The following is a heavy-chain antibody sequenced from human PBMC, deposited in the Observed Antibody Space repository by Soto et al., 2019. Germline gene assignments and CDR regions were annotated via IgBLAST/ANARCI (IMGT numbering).Heavy chain of an antibody. CDR1: VFTFISYE. Sequence: GWSLRLSCASSVFTFISYEMNWVRQAPGKGLEWVSYISSSGSTIYYADSVKGRFTISRDNAKNSLYLQMNSLRAEDTAVYYCARDHKGGYYYYGMDVWGQGTTVTVSS. V-gene: IGHV3-48*03. J-gene: IGHJ6*02. CDR3: ARDHKGGYYYYGMDV. CDR2: ISSSGSTI.